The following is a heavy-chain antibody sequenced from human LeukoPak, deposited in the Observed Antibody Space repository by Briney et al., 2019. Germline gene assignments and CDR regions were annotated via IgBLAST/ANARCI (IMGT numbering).Heavy chain of an antibody. CDR3: ARSLNVDTAMNEYYYDSSGYYVPDY. V-gene: IGHV4-59*01. CDR2: IYYSGST. D-gene: IGHD3-22*01. Sequence: SETLSLTCTVSGGSISSYYWSWIRQPPGKGLEWIGYIYYSGSTNYNPSLKSRVTISVDTSKNQFSLKLSSVTAADTAVYYCARSLNVDTAMNEYYYDSSGYYVPDYWGQGTLVTVSS. CDR1: GGSISSYY. J-gene: IGHJ4*02.